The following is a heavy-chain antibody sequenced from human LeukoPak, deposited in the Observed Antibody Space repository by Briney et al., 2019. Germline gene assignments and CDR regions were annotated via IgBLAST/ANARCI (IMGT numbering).Heavy chain of an antibody. CDR3: ARGGEWELPPGYYYYGMDV. D-gene: IGHD1-26*01. V-gene: IGHV3-33*01. Sequence: GGSLRLSCAASGFTFSSYGMHWVRQAPGKGLEWVAVIWYDGSNKYYADSVKGRFTISRDNSKNTLYLQMNSLRAEDTAVYYCARGGEWELPPGYYYYGMDVWGQGTTVTVSS. CDR1: GFTFSSYG. J-gene: IGHJ6*02. CDR2: IWYDGSNK.